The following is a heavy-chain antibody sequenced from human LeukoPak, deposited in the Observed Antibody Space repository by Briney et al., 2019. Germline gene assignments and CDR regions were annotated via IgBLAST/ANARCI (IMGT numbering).Heavy chain of an antibody. V-gene: IGHV4-59*12. CDR3: ARAVGHYYMDV. CDR1: GGSISSYY. J-gene: IGHJ6*03. D-gene: IGHD3-16*01. CDR2: IYYSGST. Sequence: SETLSLTCTVSGGSISSYYWSWIRQPPGKGLEWIGYIYYSGSTNYNPSLKSRVTISVDTSKNQFSLKLSSVTAADTAVYYCARAVGHYYMDVWGKGTTVTVSS.